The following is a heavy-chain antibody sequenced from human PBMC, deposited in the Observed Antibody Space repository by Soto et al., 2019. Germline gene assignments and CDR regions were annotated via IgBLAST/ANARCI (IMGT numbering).Heavy chain of an antibody. CDR2: INAGNGNT. Sequence: ASVKVSCKASGYTFTSYAMHWVRQAPGQRLEWMGWINAGNGNTKYSQKFQGRVTITRDTSASTAYMELSSLRSEDTAVYYCARSVPATAPGFRLLDYWGQGTPVTVSS. J-gene: IGHJ4*02. D-gene: IGHD2-2*01. CDR1: GYTFTSYA. V-gene: IGHV1-3*01. CDR3: ARSVPATAPGFRLLDY.